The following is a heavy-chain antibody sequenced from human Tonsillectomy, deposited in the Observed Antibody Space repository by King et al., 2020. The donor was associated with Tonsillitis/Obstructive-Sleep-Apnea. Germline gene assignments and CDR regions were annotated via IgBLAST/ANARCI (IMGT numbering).Heavy chain of an antibody. Sequence: VQLQQWGAGLLKPSETLSLTCAVYGGSFSGYYWSWIRQPPGKGLEWIGEINHSGSTNYNPSLKSRVTISVDTSKNQFSLKLSSVTAADTAVYYCASSTIGYCSGGSLGIVCALGDYWGQGTLVTVSS. CDR1: GGSFSGYY. CDR2: INHSGST. CDR3: ASSTIGYCSGGSLGIVCALGDY. V-gene: IGHV4-34*01. D-gene: IGHD2-15*01. J-gene: IGHJ4*02.